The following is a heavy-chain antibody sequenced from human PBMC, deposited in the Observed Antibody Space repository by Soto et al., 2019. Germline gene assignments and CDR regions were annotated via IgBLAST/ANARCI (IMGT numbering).Heavy chain of an antibody. CDR3: ARDKEWAFDI. V-gene: IGHV3-48*02. J-gene: IGHJ3*02. D-gene: IGHD2-8*01. CDR1: GFTFSISS. CDR2: ISGGGRPI. Sequence: GGSLRLSCAASGFTFSISSMNWVRQAPGKGLEWLAYISGGGRPISYADSVKGRFTISRDNAKNSLYLQMNSLRDEDTALYYCARDKEWAFDIWGQGTMVTVSS.